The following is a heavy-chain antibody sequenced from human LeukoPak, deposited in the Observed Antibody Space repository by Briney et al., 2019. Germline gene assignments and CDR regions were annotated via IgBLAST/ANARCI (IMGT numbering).Heavy chain of an antibody. CDR2: IYYSGST. Sequence: SETLSLTCTVSGGSISSYYWSWIRQPPGKGLEWIGYIYYSGSTNYNPSLKSRVTISVDTSKNQFSLKLSSVTAADTAVYYCARELRFLELYYYMDVWGKGTTVTVSS. CDR1: GGSISSYY. V-gene: IGHV4-59*01. D-gene: IGHD3-3*01. CDR3: ARELRFLELYYYMDV. J-gene: IGHJ6*03.